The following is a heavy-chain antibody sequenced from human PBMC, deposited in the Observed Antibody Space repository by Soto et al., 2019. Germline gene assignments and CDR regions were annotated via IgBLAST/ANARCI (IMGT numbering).Heavy chain of an antibody. CDR2: ISYDGNNK. CDR3: ARELTIFGVDKYFDY. Sequence: QVQLVESGGGVVQPGRSLRLSCAASGFTFSSYAMHWVRQAPGKGLEWVAVISYDGNNKYYADSVKGRFTISRDNSKNTLYLQMNSLRAEDTAVYYCARELTIFGVDKYFDYWGQGTLVTVSS. CDR1: GFTFSSYA. D-gene: IGHD3-3*01. V-gene: IGHV3-30-3*01. J-gene: IGHJ4*02.